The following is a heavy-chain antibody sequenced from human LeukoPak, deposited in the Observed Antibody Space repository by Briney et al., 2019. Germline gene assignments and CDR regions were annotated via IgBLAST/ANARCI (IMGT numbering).Heavy chain of an antibody. Sequence: SGPTLVNPTDTLTLTCTFSGCSLTTSGVGVGWIRQSPAKALEWIDPIYRDDDKRYSASIKSRLTIAKATSRNQVVLTMTNMDPVDTATYYCAHSYFGSGISGYGQPRLYYFDSWGQGTLVTVSS. J-gene: IGHJ4*02. V-gene: IGHV2-5*02. CDR1: GCSLTTSGVG. CDR3: AHSYFGSGISGYGQPRLYYFDS. D-gene: IGHD3-10*01. CDR2: IYRDDDK.